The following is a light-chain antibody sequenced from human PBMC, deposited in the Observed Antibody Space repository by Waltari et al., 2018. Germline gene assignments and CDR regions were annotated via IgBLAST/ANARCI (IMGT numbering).Light chain of an antibody. CDR2: DAS. Sequence: EIVLTQSPGTLSLSPGESATLSCRASQSVSKYLAWYQQTPGQAPRLLIYDASIRATGIPDRFSGSGWGTDVSLTISSLEPEDFAVYYCQKYGTLPATFGQGTKVQ. V-gene: IGKV3-20*01. J-gene: IGKJ1*01. CDR3: QKYGTLPAT. CDR1: QSVSKY.